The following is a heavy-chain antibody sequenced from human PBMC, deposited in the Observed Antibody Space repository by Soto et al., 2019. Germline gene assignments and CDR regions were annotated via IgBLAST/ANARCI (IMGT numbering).Heavy chain of an antibody. D-gene: IGHD3-16*01. Sequence: EVQLLESGGGLVQPGGSLRLSCAASGFTFSSYAMRWVRQAPGKGLQWIAVITSSGGRTYYADSVKGRFTIARDNSKDTLYLDMNSLRAEDSAVYYCARRGDVYIWGSYDYWGQGTLVTVSS. J-gene: IGHJ4*02. CDR1: GFTFSSYA. V-gene: IGHV3-23*01. CDR3: ARRGDVYIWGSYDY. CDR2: ITSSGGRT.